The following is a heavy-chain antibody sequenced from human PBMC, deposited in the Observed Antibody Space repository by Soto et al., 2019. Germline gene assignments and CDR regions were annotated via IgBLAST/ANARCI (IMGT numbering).Heavy chain of an antibody. V-gene: IGHV3-30-3*01. Sequence: QVQLVESGGGVVQPGRSLRLSCAASGFTFSSYAMHWVRQAPGKGLEWVAVVSYGGSNKYYAVSVKSRFTIYRDNSKNTLYLKMNSLRAEDTDVYYCARCDTSPDYWGQGTLVTVSS. CDR3: ARCDTSPDY. CDR1: GFTFSSYA. J-gene: IGHJ4*02. CDR2: VSYGGSNK.